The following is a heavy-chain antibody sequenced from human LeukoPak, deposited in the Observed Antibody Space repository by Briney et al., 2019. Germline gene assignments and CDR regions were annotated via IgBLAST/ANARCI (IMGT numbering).Heavy chain of an antibody. CDR3: ARHAEYNSGWHFYLDH. CDR2: VHNVGST. D-gene: IGHD6-19*01. CDR1: GVSTTNGVYY. V-gene: IGHV4-39*01. Sequence: SETLSLXCTVSGVSTTNGVYYWAWIRQPPGKGLEWIGSVHNVGSTYYNFSLRSRVTMSIDTSKNQCSLRLNSVTAADTAVYYCARHAEYNSGWHFYLDHWGQGILVTVSS. J-gene: IGHJ4*02.